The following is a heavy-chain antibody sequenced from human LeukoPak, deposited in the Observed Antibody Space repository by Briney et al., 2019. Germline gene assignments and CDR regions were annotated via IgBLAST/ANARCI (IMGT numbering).Heavy chain of an antibody. V-gene: IGHV4-59*01. D-gene: IGHD2-2*01. CDR2: IYYSGST. J-gene: IGHJ5*02. Sequence: SETLSLTCTVSGGSISSYYWSWIRQPPGKGLEWIGYIYYSGSTNYNPSLKSRVTISVDTSKNQFSLKLSSVTAADTAVYYCARFVVVPAAISGWFDPWGQGTLVTVPS. CDR1: GGSISSYY. CDR3: ARFVVVPAAISGWFDP.